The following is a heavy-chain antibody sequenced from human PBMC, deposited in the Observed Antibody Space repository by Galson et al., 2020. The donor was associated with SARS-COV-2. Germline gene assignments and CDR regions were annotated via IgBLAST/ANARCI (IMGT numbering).Heavy chain of an antibody. Sequence: GGSLRLSCAASGFTFSSYSMNWVRQAPGKGLEWVSYISSSSSTIYYADSVKGRFTISRDNAKKSLYLQMNSLRAEDTAVYYCAREAAAGPYYYYYYMDVWGKGTTVTISS. CDR2: ISSSSSTI. CDR3: AREAAAGPYYYYYYMDV. J-gene: IGHJ6*03. V-gene: IGHV3-48*01. CDR1: GFTFSSYS. D-gene: IGHD6-13*01.